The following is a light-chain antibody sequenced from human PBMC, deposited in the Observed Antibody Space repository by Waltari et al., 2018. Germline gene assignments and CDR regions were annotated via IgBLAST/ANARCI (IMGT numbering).Light chain of an antibody. V-gene: IGLV2-8*01. CDR1: STDVGGYDH. CDR3: SSYAGGSSLM. J-gene: IGLJ3*02. CDR2: EVT. Sequence: QSALPQPPSASGSPGQSITLSCTGLSTDVGGYDHVFWYQQHPGKAPKLLTYEVTKRPAGVPDRFSGSKSDNTASLAVSGLQAEDEADYYCSSYAGGSSLMFGGGTKLTVL.